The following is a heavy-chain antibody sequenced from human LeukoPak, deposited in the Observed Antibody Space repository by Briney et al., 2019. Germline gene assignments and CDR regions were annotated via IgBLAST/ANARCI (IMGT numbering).Heavy chain of an antibody. J-gene: IGHJ4*02. CDR1: GYTFTGYY. V-gene: IGHV1-2*02. CDR2: INPNSGGT. Sequence: ASVKVSCKASGYTFTGYYMHWVRQAPGQGLEWMGWINPNSGGTNYAQKFQGRVTTTRDTSISTAYMELSRLRSDDTAVYYCARDSRLYSSGWYIFDYWGQGTLVTVSS. CDR3: ARDSRLYSSGWYIFDY. D-gene: IGHD6-19*01.